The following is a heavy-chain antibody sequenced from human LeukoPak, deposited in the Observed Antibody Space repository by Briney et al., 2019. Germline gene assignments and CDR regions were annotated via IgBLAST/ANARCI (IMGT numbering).Heavy chain of an antibody. V-gene: IGHV4-34*01. Sequence: PSETLSLTCTVSGGSISSYYWSWIRQPPGKGLEWIGEINHSGSTNYNPSLKSRVTISVDTSKNQFSLKLSSVTAADTAVYYCARGLAAAHTSWGQGTLVTVSS. CDR1: GGSISSYY. J-gene: IGHJ5*02. CDR3: ARGLAAAHTS. D-gene: IGHD6-13*01. CDR2: INHSGST.